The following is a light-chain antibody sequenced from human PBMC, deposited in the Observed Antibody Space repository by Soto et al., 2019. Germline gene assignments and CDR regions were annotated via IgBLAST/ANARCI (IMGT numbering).Light chain of an antibody. J-gene: IGKJ1*01. CDR1: QSVSSS. Sequence: DIVLTQSPGTLSLSPGERAALSCRASQSVSSSLAWYQQKPGQAPRLLIYGASTRATGIPARFSGSGSGTEFTLTISSLQSEDFAVYYCQQYNNWWTFGQGTKVDI. CDR2: GAS. V-gene: IGKV3-15*01. CDR3: QQYNNWWT.